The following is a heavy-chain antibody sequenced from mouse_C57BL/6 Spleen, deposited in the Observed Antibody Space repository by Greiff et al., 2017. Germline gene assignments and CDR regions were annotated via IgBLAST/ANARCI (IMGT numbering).Heavy chain of an antibody. CDR2: IHPSDSDT. V-gene: IGHV1-74*01. CDR3: AIYYGSSYYAMDY. J-gene: IGHJ4*01. Sequence: QVQLKQPGAELVKPGASVKVSCKASGYTFTSYWMHWVKQRPGQGLEWIGRIHPSDSDTNYNQKFKGKATLTVDKSSSTAYMQLSSLTSEDSAVYYCAIYYGSSYYAMDYWGQGTSVTVSS. CDR1: GYTFTSYW. D-gene: IGHD1-1*01.